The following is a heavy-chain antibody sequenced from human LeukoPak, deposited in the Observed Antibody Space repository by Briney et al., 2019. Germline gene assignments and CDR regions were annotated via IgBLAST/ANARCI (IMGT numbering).Heavy chain of an antibody. CDR2: INPNSGGT. CDR1: GGTFSSYA. Sequence: GASVKVSCKASGGTFSSYAISWVRQAPGQGLEWMGWINPNSGGTNYAQKFQGRVTMTRDTSISTADMELSRLRSDDTAVYYCARDRDVDYWGQGTLVTVSS. J-gene: IGHJ4*02. V-gene: IGHV1-2*02. CDR3: ARDRDVDY. D-gene: IGHD3-10*01.